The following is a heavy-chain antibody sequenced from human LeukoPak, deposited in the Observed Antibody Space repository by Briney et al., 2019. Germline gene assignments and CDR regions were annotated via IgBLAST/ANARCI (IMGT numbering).Heavy chain of an antibody. V-gene: IGHV1-2*02. J-gene: IGHJ4*02. D-gene: IGHD6-19*01. CDR1: EYTFTGYY. CDR3: ARVDSSGWYYFDY. CDR2: INPNSGGT. Sequence: ASVKVSCKASEYTFTGYYMHWVRQAPGQGLEWMGWINPNSGGTNYAQKFQGRVTMTRDTSISTAYMELSRLRSDDTAVYYCARVDSSGWYYFDYWGQGTLVTVPS.